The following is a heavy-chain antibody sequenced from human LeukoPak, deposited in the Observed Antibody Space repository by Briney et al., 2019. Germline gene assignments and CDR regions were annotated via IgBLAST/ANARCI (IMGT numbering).Heavy chain of an antibody. V-gene: IGHV3-30*02. CDR3: AKDSWDIVVVPAAASWFDP. CDR2: IRYDGSNK. CDR1: GFTFSSYS. D-gene: IGHD2-2*01. J-gene: IGHJ5*02. Sequence: PGGSLRLSCAASGFTFSSYSMNWVRQAPGKGLEWVAFIRYDGSNKYYADSVKGRFTVSRDNSKNTLYLQMNSLRAEDTAVYYCAKDSWDIVVVPAAASWFDPWGQGTLVTVSS.